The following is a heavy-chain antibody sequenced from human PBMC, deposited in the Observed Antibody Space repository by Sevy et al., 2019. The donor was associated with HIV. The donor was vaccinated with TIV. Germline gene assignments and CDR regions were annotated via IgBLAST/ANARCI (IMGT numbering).Heavy chain of an antibody. D-gene: IGHD2-2*02. CDR1: GFTFSSYS. CDR2: ISSSSSTI. Sequence: GGSLRLSCAASGFTFSSYSMNWVRQAPGKGLEWVSYISSSSSTIYYADSVKGRFTISRDNAKNSLYLQMNSLRAEDTAVYYCAREGGYCSSTSCYTTTGIDPWGQGTLVTVSS. CDR3: AREGGYCSSTSCYTTTGIDP. J-gene: IGHJ5*02. V-gene: IGHV3-48*01.